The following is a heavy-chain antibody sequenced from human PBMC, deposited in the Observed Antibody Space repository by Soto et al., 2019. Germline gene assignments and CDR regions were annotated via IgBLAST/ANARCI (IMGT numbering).Heavy chain of an antibody. J-gene: IGHJ6*03. CDR3: ARGLVLWFGELSRRGGYYYYVDV. CDR2: INDSGNI. V-gene: IGHV4-34*01. D-gene: IGHD3-10*01. CDR1: GGSFSGYQ. Sequence: QVQLQQWGAGLLKPSETLSLTCAVYGGSFSGYQWSWIRQTPGKGLEWIGEINDSGNINYNPSHKSRVSIFVDTAKKQTFLKLSSVTAADTAVYYCARGLVLWFGELSRRGGYYYYVDVWGKGTTVTVSS.